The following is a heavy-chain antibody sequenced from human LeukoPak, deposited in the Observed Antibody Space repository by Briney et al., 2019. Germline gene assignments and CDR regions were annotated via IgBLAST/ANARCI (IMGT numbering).Heavy chain of an antibody. V-gene: IGHV1-69*13. Sequence: SVKVSCKASGGTFSSHAISWVRQAPGQGLEWMGGIIPIFGTANYAQKFQGRVTITADESTSTAYMELSSLRSEDTAVYYCATDLIAAAPDYYYYYGMDVWGQGTTVTVSS. CDR3: ATDLIAAAPDYYYYYGMDV. D-gene: IGHD6-13*01. CDR2: IIPIFGTA. J-gene: IGHJ6*02. CDR1: GGTFSSHA.